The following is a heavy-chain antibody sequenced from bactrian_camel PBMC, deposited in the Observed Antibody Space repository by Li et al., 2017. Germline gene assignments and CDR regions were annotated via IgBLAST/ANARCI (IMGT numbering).Heavy chain of an antibody. D-gene: IGHD2*01. CDR3: AADVSPSCGTWAIAEFDF. J-gene: IGHJ6*01. V-gene: IGHV3S1*01. CDR2: IATGSGNT. Sequence: HVQLVESGGGSVQAGGSLRLSCAASGYTYNRNCMAWLRQAPGKEREGVARIATGSGNTYYADSVKGRFTISQDNAKNTVYLQMNSLKPEDTAMYYCAADVSPSCGTWAIAEFDFWGQGTQVTVS. CDR1: GYTYNRNC.